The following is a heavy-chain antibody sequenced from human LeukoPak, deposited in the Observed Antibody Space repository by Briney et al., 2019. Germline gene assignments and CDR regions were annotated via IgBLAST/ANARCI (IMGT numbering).Heavy chain of an antibody. V-gene: IGHV4-61*08. CDR3: AREGLVRGVTALDY. CDR2: IYYSGST. CDR1: GGSISSGGYY. J-gene: IGHJ4*02. Sequence: SETLSLTCTVSGGSISSGGYYWSWIRQPPGKGLEWIGYIYYSGSTNYNPSLKSRVTISVDTSKNQFSLKLSSVTAADTAVYYCAREGLVRGVTALDYWGQGTLVTVSS. D-gene: IGHD3-10*01.